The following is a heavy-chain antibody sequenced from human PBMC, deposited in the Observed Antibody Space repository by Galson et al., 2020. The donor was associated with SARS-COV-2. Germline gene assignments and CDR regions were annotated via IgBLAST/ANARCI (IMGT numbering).Heavy chain of an antibody. D-gene: IGHD3-22*01. CDR2: INQDGSEK. Sequence: GGSLRLSCAASGFTFRSYWMSWVRQAPGKGLEWVANINQDGSEKSSVDSVKGRFTISRDNAKSSLYLQMNSLRAEDTAIYYCATNKPYGDSNDYWGQGTLVTVSS. J-gene: IGHJ4*02. CDR1: GFTFRSYW. CDR3: ATNKPYGDSNDY. V-gene: IGHV3-7*03.